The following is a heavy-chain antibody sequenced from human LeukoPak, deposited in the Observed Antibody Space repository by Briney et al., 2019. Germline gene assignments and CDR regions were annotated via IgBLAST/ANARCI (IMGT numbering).Heavy chain of an antibody. J-gene: IGHJ6*03. CDR3: ARDRDYGDYLDV. V-gene: IGHV1-18*01. D-gene: IGHD4-17*01. CDR2: ISAYNGNT. Sequence: GASVKVSCKASGYIFANYVINWVRQAPGQGLEWMGWISAYNGNTNYAQRLQGRVTMTTDTSTSTAYMELRSLRSDDTAVYYCARDRDYGDYLDVWGQGTTVTVSS. CDR1: GYIFANYV.